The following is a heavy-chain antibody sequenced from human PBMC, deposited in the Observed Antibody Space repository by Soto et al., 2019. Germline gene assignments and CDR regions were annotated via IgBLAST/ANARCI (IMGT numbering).Heavy chain of an antibody. CDR1: GFTFSSYG. Sequence: PGGSLRLSCAASGFTFSSYGMHWVRQAPGKGLEWVAVIWYDGSNKYYADSVKGRFTISRDNSKNTLYLKMNSLRAEDTAVYYCARDRELHYFDYWGQGTLVTVSS. CDR3: ARDRELHYFDY. J-gene: IGHJ4*02. V-gene: IGHV3-33*01. D-gene: IGHD1-26*01. CDR2: IWYDGSNK.